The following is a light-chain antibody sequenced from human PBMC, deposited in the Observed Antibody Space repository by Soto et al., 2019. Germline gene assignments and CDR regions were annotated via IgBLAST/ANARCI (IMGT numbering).Light chain of an antibody. J-gene: IGLJ2*01. CDR1: SGDIGGYNY. Sequence: QSALTQPRSVSGSPGQSVTISCTGASGDIGGYNYVSWYQHHPGKAPKLIIFDVNNRPSGVPDRFSGSKSGNTASLTISGLQPEDEADYYCCSYAGSSLVFGGGTKLTVL. CDR2: DVN. V-gene: IGLV2-11*01. CDR3: CSYAGSSLV.